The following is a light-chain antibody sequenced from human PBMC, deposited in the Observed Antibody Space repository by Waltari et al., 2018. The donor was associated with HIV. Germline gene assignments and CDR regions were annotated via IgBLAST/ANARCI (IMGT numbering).Light chain of an antibody. CDR2: GAS. CDR1: QSVSSSY. Sequence: EIVLTQSPGTLSLSPRERATLSCRASQSVSSSYLAWYQQKPGQAPRLLIYGASSRATGIPDRFSGSGSGTDFTLTISRLEPEDFAVYYCQQYGSSPPSGYTFGQGTKLEIK. V-gene: IGKV3-20*01. J-gene: IGKJ2*01. CDR3: QQYGSSPPSGYT.